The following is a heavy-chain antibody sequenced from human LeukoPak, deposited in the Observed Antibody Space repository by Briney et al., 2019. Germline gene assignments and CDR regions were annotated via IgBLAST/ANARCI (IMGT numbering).Heavy chain of an antibody. CDR3: ASQPGGWFDP. Sequence: SETLSLTCTVSGGSIGSNSYHWGWIRQPPGKGLEWIGSIYYSGSTYYNPSLKSRVTISVDTSKNQFSLKLSSVTAADTAVYYCASQPGGWFDPWGQGTLVTVSS. CDR2: IYYSGST. V-gene: IGHV4-39*01. J-gene: IGHJ5*02. CDR1: GGSIGSNSYH.